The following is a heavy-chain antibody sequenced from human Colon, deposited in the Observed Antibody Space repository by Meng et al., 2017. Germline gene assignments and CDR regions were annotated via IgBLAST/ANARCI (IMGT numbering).Heavy chain of an antibody. J-gene: IGHJ3*02. Sequence: SVKVSCKASGGTFSSYAISWVRQAPGQGLEWMGGIIPIFGTANYAQKFQGRVTITTDESTSTAYMELSSLRSEDTAVYYCARDGLDAAGREEAGWFNIWARGPL. V-gene: IGHV1-69*05. CDR1: GGTFSSYA. D-gene: IGHD6-13*01. CDR2: IIPIFGTA. CDR3: ARDGLDAAGREEAGWFNI.